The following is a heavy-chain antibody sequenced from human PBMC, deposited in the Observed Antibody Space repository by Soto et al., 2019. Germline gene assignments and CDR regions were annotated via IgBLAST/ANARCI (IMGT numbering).Heavy chain of an antibody. CDR1: GNGVSSNSAA. D-gene: IGHD1-20*01. J-gene: IGHJ6*02. Sequence: SQSLSLTCAITGNGVSSNSAAGHWIRQSPSRGLEWLGRTYYRSKWYNEYAVSVKSRITINPDTSKNQFSLQLNSVTPEDTAVYYCARVITGTNYGMDVWGPGTTVTVSS. CDR2: TYYRSKWYN. CDR3: ARVITGTNYGMDV. V-gene: IGHV6-1*01.